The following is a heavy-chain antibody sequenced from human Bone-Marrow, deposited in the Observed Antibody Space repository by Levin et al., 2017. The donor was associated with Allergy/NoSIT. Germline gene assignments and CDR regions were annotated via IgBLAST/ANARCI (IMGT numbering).Heavy chain of an antibody. D-gene: IGHD2-2*01. CDR3: ARLVRGDVVVPAAPTTYGMDV. V-gene: IGHV4-34*01. J-gene: IGHJ6*02. CDR1: GGSFSGYY. CDR2: INHSGST. Sequence: ASETLSLTCAVYGGSFSGYYWSWIRQPPGKGLEWIGEINHSGSTNYNPSLKSRVTISVDTSKNQFSLKLSSVTAADTAVYYCARLVRGDVVVPAAPTTYGMDVWGQGTTVTVSS.